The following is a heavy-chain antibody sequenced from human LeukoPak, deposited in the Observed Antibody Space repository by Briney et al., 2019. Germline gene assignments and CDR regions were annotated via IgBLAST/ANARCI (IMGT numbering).Heavy chain of an antibody. CDR3: ARDEYYYDSSGPKNDY. D-gene: IGHD3-22*01. J-gene: IGHJ4*02. V-gene: IGHV3-11*01. Sequence: GGSLRLSCAASGFTFSDYYMSWIRQAPGKGLEWVSYISSSGSTIYYADSVKGRFTISRDNAKNSLYLQMNSLRAEDTAVYYCARDEYYYDSSGPKNDYWGQGTLVTVSS. CDR1: GFTFSDYY. CDR2: ISSSGSTI.